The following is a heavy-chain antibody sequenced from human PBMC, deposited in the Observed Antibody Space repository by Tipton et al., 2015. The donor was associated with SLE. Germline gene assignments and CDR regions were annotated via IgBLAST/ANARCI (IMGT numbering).Heavy chain of an antibody. CDR3: TRVMTGSRSDF. Sequence: TLSLTCTVSGGSISTYYWNWIRQSPGKGLEWIGYVDYIGSTNYNPSLKSRLTISRDTSKNQFSLNLNSVTAADTAFYYCTRVMTGSRSDFWGRGTLVTVSP. CDR2: VDYIGST. J-gene: IGHJ4*02. V-gene: IGHV4-59*12. CDR1: GGSISTYY. D-gene: IGHD1-26*01.